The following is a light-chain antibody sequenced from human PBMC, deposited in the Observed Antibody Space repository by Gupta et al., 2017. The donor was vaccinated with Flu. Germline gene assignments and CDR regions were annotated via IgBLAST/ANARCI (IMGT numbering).Light chain of an antibody. J-gene: IGKJ5*01. CDR2: ELS. CDR3: MQRRLQPPIT. V-gene: IGKV2D-29*01. CDR1: QSLLHSDGKTY. Sequence: DILMTQTPLSLSVTPGQPASISCKSSQSLLHSDGKTYLYWYLQKPGQPPQPLIFELSNRFSGGAERWRSGGAETEDIPKISRVEDDDVGVFYCMQRRLQPPITFGEGTRLEIK.